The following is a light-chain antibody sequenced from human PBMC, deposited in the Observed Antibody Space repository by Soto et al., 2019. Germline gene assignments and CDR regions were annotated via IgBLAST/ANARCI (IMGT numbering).Light chain of an antibody. CDR2: GNG. Sequence: QSILTQPPSVSGAPGQRVTISCTGSSSNIGAGYDVHWHQHLPGRAPKLLIYGNGYRPSGLPARFSGSKSGTSASLAITGRQAEDEADYYCQSYDSRVSVIFGGGTKLTVL. CDR1: SSNIGAGYD. CDR3: QSYDSRVSVI. V-gene: IGLV1-40*01. J-gene: IGLJ2*01.